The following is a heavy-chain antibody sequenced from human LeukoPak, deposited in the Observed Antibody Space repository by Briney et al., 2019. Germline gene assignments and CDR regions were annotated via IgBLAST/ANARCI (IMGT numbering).Heavy chain of an antibody. CDR3: ARDKPYGSGSYYIREYYGMDV. Sequence: ASVKVSCKASGYTFTSYAMHWVRQAPGQRLGWRGWINAGNGNTKYSQKFQGRVTITRDTSASTAYMELSSLRSEGTAVYYCARDKPYGSGSYYIREYYGMDVWGKGTTVTVSS. D-gene: IGHD3-10*01. CDR1: GYTFTSYA. CDR2: INAGNGNT. V-gene: IGHV1-3*01. J-gene: IGHJ6*04.